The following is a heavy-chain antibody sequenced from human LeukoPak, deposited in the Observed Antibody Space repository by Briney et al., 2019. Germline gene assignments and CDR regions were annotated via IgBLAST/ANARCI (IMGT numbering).Heavy chain of an antibody. V-gene: IGHV4-34*01. CDR2: INHSGST. J-gene: IGHJ2*01. D-gene: IGHD6-19*01. Sequence: KPSETLSLTCAVYGGSFSGYYWSWIRQPPGKGLEWIGEINHSGSTNYNPSLKSRVTISVDTSKNQFSLKLSSVTAADTAVYYCARSSGWYRVFDLWGRGTLVTVSS. CDR3: ARSSGWYRVFDL. CDR1: GGSFSGYY.